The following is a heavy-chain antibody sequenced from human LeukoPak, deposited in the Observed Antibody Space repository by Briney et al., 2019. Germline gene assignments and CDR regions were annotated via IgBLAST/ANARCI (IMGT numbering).Heavy chain of an antibody. CDR1: GFTFDDYA. CDR2: ISWNSGSI. Sequence: GGGLRLSCAASGFTFDDYAMHSVREAPGKGLEWVSGISWNSGSIGYADSVKGRFTISRDNAKNSLYLQMNSLRAEDTALYYCAKELTVAGTGLSFDYWGQGTLVTVSS. V-gene: IGHV3-9*01. D-gene: IGHD6-19*01. CDR3: AKELTVAGTGLSFDY. J-gene: IGHJ4*02.